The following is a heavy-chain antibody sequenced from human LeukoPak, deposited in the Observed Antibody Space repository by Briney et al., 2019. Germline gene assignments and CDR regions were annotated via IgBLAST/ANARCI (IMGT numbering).Heavy chain of an antibody. CDR2: ISYDGSNK. V-gene: IGHV3-30*04. Sequence: GGSLRLSCAASGFTFSSYAMHWVRQAPGKGLEWVAVISYDGSNKYYADSVKGRFTISGDNSKNTLYLQMNSLRAEDTAVYYCARGLSSTQEKHYYYGMDVWGQGTTVTVSS. CDR3: ARGLSSTQEKHYYYGMDV. J-gene: IGHJ6*02. CDR1: GFTFSSYA. D-gene: IGHD2-2*01.